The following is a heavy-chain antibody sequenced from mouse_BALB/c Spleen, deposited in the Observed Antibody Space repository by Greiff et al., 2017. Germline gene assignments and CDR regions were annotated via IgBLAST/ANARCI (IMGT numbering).Heavy chain of an antibody. V-gene: IGHV1-54*01. D-gene: IGHD1-2*01. Sequence: VKLQQSGAELVRPGTSVKVSCKASGYAFTNYLIEWVKQRPGQGLEWIGVINPGSGGTNYNEKFKGKATLTADKSSSTAYMQLSSLTSDDSAVYFCARSEVYGLFDYWGQGTTLTVSS. J-gene: IGHJ2*01. CDR1: GYAFTNYL. CDR2: INPGSGGT. CDR3: ARSEVYGLFDY.